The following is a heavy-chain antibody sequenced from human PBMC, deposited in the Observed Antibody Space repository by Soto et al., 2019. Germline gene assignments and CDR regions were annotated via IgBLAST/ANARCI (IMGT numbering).Heavy chain of an antibody. Sequence: QITLKESGPSPVKPTQTLTVTCTFSGFSLSNSGVGVAGIRQPPGKALEWLALIYGDNDKRYSPSLKTRITITKDTSKNQVVLTMTNMDPVDTATYYCAHCTLHDDCDYDPGTSHVFDSWGQGTLVTVSS. J-gene: IGHJ4*02. D-gene: IGHD4-17*01. V-gene: IGHV2-5*02. CDR3: AHCTLHDDCDYDPGTSHVFDS. CDR1: GFSLSNSGVG. CDR2: IYGDNDK.